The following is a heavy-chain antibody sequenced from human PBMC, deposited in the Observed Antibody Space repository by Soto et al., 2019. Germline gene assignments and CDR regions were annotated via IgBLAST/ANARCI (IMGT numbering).Heavy chain of an antibody. CDR1: GFTFSSYG. CDR2: IWYDGSNK. J-gene: IGHJ4*02. Sequence: QVQLVESGGGVVQPGRSLRLSCAASGFTFSSYGMHWVRQAPGKGLEWVAVIWYDGSNKYYADSVKGRFTISRDNSKNTLYLQMNSVRAEDTAVYYCARGQDYYDSSGYWALDYWGQGTLVTVSS. D-gene: IGHD3-22*01. CDR3: ARGQDYYDSSGYWALDY. V-gene: IGHV3-33*01.